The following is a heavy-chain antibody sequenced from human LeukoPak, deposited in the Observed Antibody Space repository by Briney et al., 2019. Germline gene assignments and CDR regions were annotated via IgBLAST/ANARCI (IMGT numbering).Heavy chain of an antibody. CDR2: ISSSSSYI. V-gene: IGHV3-21*01. CDR3: ARDRTHSSSWYEVVDYFDY. Sequence: PGGSLRLSCAASTFTFSSSTMNWVRQAPGKGLEWVSSISSSSSYIYYADSVKGRFTISRDNAKNSLYLQMNSLRAEDTAVYYCARDRTHSSSWYEVVDYFDYWGQGTLVTVSS. J-gene: IGHJ4*02. CDR1: TFTFSSST. D-gene: IGHD6-13*01.